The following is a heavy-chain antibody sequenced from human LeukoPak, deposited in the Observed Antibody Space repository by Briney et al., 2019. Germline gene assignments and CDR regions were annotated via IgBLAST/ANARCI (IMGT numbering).Heavy chain of an antibody. CDR1: GFTFSSDA. CDR3: ARYYYDSPF. D-gene: IGHD3-22*01. Sequence: GGSLRLSCAASGFTFSSDAMSWVRQAPGKGLEWVSGISGSGGATYYADSVKGRFTISRDNSKRMLYLQMNSLRAEDTAVYYCARYYYDSPFWGQGTLATVSS. J-gene: IGHJ4*02. V-gene: IGHV3-23*01. CDR2: ISGSGGAT.